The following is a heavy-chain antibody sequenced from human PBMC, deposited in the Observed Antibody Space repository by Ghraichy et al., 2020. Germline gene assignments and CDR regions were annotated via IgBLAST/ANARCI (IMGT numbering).Heavy chain of an antibody. D-gene: IGHD6-6*01. CDR2: IYWDDDK. CDR1: GFSLSTSGVG. CDR3: AHRQYSSSSVYNWFDP. V-gene: IGHV2-5*02. Sequence: SGPTLVKPTQTLTLTCTFSGFSLSTSGVGVGWIRQPPGKALEWLALIYWDDDKRYSPSLKSRLTITKDTSKNQVVLTMTNMDPVDTATYYCAHRQYSSSSVYNWFDPWGQGTLVTVSS. J-gene: IGHJ5*02.